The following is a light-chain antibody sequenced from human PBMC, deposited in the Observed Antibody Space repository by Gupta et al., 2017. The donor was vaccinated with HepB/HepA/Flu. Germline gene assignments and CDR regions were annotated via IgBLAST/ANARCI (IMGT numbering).Light chain of an antibody. CDR1: QRISNS. CDR3: QQTYSTPLT. V-gene: IGKV1-39*01. J-gene: IGKJ4*01. CDR2: TTS. Sequence: DIQMTQPPPSLSASVGDRVTITCRASQRISNSLNWFQQRSGRAPNLLIYTTSGLQVEVPTRFSGSGSGTDFTLTINSLQPEDFATYFCQQTYSTPLTFGAGTKVEIK.